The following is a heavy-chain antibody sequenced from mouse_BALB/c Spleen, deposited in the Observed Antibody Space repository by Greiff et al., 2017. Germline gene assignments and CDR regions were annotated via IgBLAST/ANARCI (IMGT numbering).Heavy chain of an antibody. CDR1: GFNIKDTY. D-gene: IGHD2-3*01. CDR2: IDPANGNT. CDR3: ARDGYYPFYAMDY. V-gene: IGHV14-3*02. J-gene: IGHJ4*01. Sequence: VQLKQSGAELVKPGASVKLSCTASGFNIKDTYMHWVKQRPEQGLEWIGRIDPANGNTKYDPKFQGKATITADTSSNTAYLQLSSLTSEDTAVYYCARDGYYPFYAMDYWGQGTSVTVSS.